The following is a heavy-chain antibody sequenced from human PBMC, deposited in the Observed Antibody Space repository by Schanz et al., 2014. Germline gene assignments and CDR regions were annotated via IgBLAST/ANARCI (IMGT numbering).Heavy chain of an antibody. CDR3: ARGGGPEDVFDI. CDR2: IIPIHGIV. V-gene: IGHV1-69*04. CDR1: GYTFTSHG. J-gene: IGHJ3*02. Sequence: QVQLEQSGAEVKKPGASVKVSCKASGYTFTSHGISWVRQAPGQGLEWMGRIIPIHGIVNYAQRFQDRVRITADKSTSTAYMELSSLRSDDTAVYYCARGGGPEDVFDIWGQGTILTVSS. D-gene: IGHD5-12*01.